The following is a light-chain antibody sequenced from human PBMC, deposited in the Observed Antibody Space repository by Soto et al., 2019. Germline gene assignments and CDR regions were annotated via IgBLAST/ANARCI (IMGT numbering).Light chain of an antibody. V-gene: IGKV1-5*03. Sequence: DIQMTQSPSTLSASVGDRVTITCRASQTISSWLAWYQQKPGKAPKLLIYKASTLKSGVPSRFSGSGSGAEFTLTISSLQPEDFATYYCQQLDSYPLTFGGGTKV. CDR1: QTISSW. CDR2: KAS. CDR3: QQLDSYPLT. J-gene: IGKJ4*01.